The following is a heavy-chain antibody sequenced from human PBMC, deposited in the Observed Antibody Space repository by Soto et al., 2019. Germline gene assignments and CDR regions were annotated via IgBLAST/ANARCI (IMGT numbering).Heavy chain of an antibody. V-gene: IGHV3-23*01. CDR2: VSADGVSS. CDR3: AKTRQAPVGTHFFDL. Sequence: PGGSLRLSCEGSGFTFSSFAMGWVRQAPGKGLEWLSSVSADGVSSFSADSVRGRFRVSRDKSKNTLFLQMRFLRVEDTAVYYCAKTRQAPVGTHFFDLWGQGTQVTVSS. J-gene: IGHJ4*02. CDR1: GFTFSSFA.